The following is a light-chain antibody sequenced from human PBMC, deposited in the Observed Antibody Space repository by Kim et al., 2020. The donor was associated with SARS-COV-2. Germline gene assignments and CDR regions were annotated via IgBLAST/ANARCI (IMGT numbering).Light chain of an antibody. CDR3: NSRDSSGNLYV. CDR2: GKN. CDR1: SLRTYY. J-gene: IGLJ1*01. Sequence: ALGQTIRITCQGDSLRTYYAGWYQQKPGQAPVLVIYGKNNRPSGIPDRFSGSSSGDTASLTITGAQAEDEADYYCNSRDSSGNLYVFGTGTKVTVL. V-gene: IGLV3-19*01.